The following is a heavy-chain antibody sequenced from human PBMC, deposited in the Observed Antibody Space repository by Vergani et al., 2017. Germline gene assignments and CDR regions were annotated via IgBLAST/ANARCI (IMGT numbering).Heavy chain of an antibody. CDR2: IRGDESET. Sequence: EVQLVESGGGLVQPGGSLRLSCAASGFTFSSYWMYWVRQAPGEGLVWVSRIRGDESETNYADSVKGRFTISRDNAKNTLYLQMNSLRAEDTAVYFCARLGLTASRREAPVFDYWGQGTLVTVSS. CDR1: GFTFSSYW. J-gene: IGHJ4*02. CDR3: ARLGLTASRREAPVFDY. V-gene: IGHV3-74*01. D-gene: IGHD6-13*01.